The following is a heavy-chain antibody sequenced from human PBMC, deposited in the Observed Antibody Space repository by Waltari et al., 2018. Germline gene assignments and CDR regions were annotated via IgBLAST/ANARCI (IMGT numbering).Heavy chain of an antibody. CDR1: GYNFGNQW. D-gene: IGHD2-15*01. V-gene: IGHV5-51*01. Sequence: EVQLVQSGAEVKKPGESLKISCEGSGYNFGNQWIGWVRQLPGKGLGWMGIIYPGDSDTIYRPSFQGQVTISADRSINTAYLQWNSLKASDTAIYYCARHFGGWERQRRLDSWGQGTLVTVSS. J-gene: IGHJ5*01. CDR3: ARHFGGWERQRRLDS. CDR2: IYPGDSDT.